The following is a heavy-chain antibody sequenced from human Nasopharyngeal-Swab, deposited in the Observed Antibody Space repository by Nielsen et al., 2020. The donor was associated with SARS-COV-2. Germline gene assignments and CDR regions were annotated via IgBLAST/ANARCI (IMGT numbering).Heavy chain of an antibody. V-gene: IGHV4-59*13. CDR3: ARDPYYYDSSGYLNDAFDI. Sequence: SETLSLTCTVSGGSISSYYWSWIRQPPGKGLEWIGYIYYSGSTNYNPSLKSRVTISVDTSKNQFSLKLSSVTAADTAVYYCARDPYYYDSSGYLNDAFDIWGQGTMVTVSS. CDR2: IYYSGST. D-gene: IGHD3-22*01. J-gene: IGHJ3*02. CDR1: GGSISSYY.